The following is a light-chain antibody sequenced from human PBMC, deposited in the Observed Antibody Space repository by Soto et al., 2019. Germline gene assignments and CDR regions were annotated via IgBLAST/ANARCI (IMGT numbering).Light chain of an antibody. CDR2: TNN. V-gene: IGLV1-44*01. J-gene: IGLJ3*02. CDR3: AAWDDTLNGQV. CDR1: SSNIGSNT. Sequence: QTVVTQPPSASGTPGQRVTISCSGSSSNIGSNTVNWYQQVPGTAPKYVIYTNNQRPSGVPARFSGSQSGTSASLAISGLQSEDEAVYYCAAWDDTLNGQVFGGGTKVTVL.